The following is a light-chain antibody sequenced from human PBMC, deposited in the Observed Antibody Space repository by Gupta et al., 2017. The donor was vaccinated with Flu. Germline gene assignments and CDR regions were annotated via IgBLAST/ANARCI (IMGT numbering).Light chain of an antibody. V-gene: IGKV1-12*01. CDR3: QQTHSIPLT. J-gene: IGKJ4*01. CDR2: AAS. Sequence: DIQVTQSPSSVSASLGDRVTITCRASQDISSWLAWYQQKPGKAPKLLISAASRLQSGVPSRFAGSGSGTDFTLTISSLQPEDFATYFCQQTHSIPLTFGGGTKVEIK. CDR1: QDISSW.